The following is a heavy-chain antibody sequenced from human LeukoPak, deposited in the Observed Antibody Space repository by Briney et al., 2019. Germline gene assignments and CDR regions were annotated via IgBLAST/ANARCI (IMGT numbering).Heavy chain of an antibody. D-gene: IGHD5-18*01. V-gene: IGHV3-21*01. Sequence: GGSLRLSCAASGFTFNNAWMSWVRQAPGKGLEWVSSISSSSSYIYYADSVKGRFTISRDNAKNSLYLQMNSLRAEDTAVYYCARTGYGHEGTGYWGQGTLVTVSS. J-gene: IGHJ4*02. CDR1: GFTFNNAW. CDR2: ISSSSSYI. CDR3: ARTGYGHEGTGY.